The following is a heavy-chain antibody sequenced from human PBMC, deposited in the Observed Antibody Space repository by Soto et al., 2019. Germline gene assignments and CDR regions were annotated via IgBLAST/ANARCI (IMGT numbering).Heavy chain of an antibody. V-gene: IGHV1-46*01. J-gene: IGHJ4*02. Sequence: ASVKVSCKASGYTFTSYYMHWVRQAPGQGLEWMGIINPSGGSTSYAQKFQGRVTMTRDTSTSTVYMELSSLRSEDTAVYYCARDRAPPRSFRSYYFDYWGQGTLVTVSS. CDR3: ARDRAPPRSFRSYYFDY. CDR2: INPSGGST. CDR1: GYTFTSYY.